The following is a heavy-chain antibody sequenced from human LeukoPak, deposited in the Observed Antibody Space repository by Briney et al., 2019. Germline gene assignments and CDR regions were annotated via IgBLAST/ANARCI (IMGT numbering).Heavy chain of an antibody. CDR2: ISGSGGST. CDR3: AKDRNPAALITMIVVVINPFDY. J-gene: IGHJ4*02. V-gene: IGHV3-23*01. CDR1: GFTFSSYA. Sequence: PGGSLRLSCAASGFTFSSYAMSWVRQAPGKGLEWVSAISGSGGSTYYADSVKGRFTISRDNSKNTLYLQMNSLRAEDTAVYYCAKDRNPAALITMIVVVINPFDYWGQGALVTVSS. D-gene: IGHD3-22*01.